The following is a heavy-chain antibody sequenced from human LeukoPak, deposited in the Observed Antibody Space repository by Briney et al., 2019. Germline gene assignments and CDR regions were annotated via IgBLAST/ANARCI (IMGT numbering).Heavy chain of an antibody. CDR1: GGSISSYY. V-gene: IGHV4-59*08. Sequence: PSETLSLTCTVSGGSISSYYWSWIRQPPGKGLEWIGYIYYSGSTNYNPSPKSRVTISVDTSKNQFSLKLSSVTAADTAVYYCARAAEAKAWFDPWGQGTLVTVSS. D-gene: IGHD6-13*01. J-gene: IGHJ5*02. CDR2: IYYSGST. CDR3: ARAAEAKAWFDP.